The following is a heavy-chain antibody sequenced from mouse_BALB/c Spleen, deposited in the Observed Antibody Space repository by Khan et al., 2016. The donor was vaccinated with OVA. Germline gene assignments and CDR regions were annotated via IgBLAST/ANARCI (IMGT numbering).Heavy chain of an antibody. Sequence: QVQLKESGPGLVAPSQSLSITCTVSGFSLTSYGVNWVRQPPGKGLEWLGVIWGDGGTNYHSTLMSRLSISKDNSQSQVFLKLSSRQTDDTATYYCAKWGTANYYAMDYWGQGTSVTVSS. J-gene: IGHJ4*01. CDR1: GFSLTSYG. CDR2: IWGDGGT. CDR3: AKWGTANYYAMDY. D-gene: IGHD1-2*01. V-gene: IGHV2-3*01.